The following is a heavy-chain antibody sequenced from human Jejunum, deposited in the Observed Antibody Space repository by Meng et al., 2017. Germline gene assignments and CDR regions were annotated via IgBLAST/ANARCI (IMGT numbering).Heavy chain of an antibody. D-gene: IGHD4-23*01. CDR1: GYSISSGYY. V-gene: IGHV4-38-2*01. CDR2: IHNSGNS. Sequence: GSLRLSCAVSGYSISSGYYWGWIRQPPGKGLEWIGSIHNSGNSNYNPSLMSRVTISVDTSKNHVSLYLSSVTAADTAVYYCTRSPTLSTVADNFYFDYWGQETLVTVSS. J-gene: IGHJ4*02. CDR3: TRSPTLSTVADNFYFDY.